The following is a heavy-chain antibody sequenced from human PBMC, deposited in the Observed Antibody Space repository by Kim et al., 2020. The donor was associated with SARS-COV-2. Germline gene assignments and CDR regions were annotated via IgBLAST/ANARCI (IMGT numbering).Heavy chain of an antibody. J-gene: IGHJ4*02. CDR2: ISESGFI. Sequence: GGSLRLSCAASGFTFSRYEINWVRQAPGKGLEWVSYISESGFISYADSVKGRFTISRDNAKNSEYLQMSSLRAEDTGIYYCARDTYGDEDFDYWGQGTLVTVSS. CDR3: ARDTYGDEDFDY. V-gene: IGHV3-48*03. D-gene: IGHD4-17*01. CDR1: GFTFSRYE.